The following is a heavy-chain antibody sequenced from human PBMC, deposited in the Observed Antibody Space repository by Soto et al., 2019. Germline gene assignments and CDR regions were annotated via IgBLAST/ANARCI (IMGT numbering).Heavy chain of an antibody. Sequence: QLQLQESGPGLVKPSETLSLTCTVSGGSISSSSYYWGWIRQPPGKGLEGIGSIYYSGSTYYNPSLKSRVTISVDTSKNQVSLKLSSVTAADTAVYYCARHGEVRGVDYFDYWGQGTLVTVS. CDR2: IYYSGST. CDR3: ARHGEVRGVDYFDY. CDR1: GGSISSSSYY. D-gene: IGHD3-10*01. V-gene: IGHV4-39*01. J-gene: IGHJ4*02.